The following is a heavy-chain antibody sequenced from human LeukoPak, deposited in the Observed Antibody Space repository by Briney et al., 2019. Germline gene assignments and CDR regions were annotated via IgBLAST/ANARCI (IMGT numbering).Heavy chain of an antibody. CDR3: AKGKAVAGRSGFDY. CDR2: ISYDGSNK. J-gene: IGHJ4*02. V-gene: IGHV3-30*18. D-gene: IGHD6-19*01. CDR1: GFTFSSYG. Sequence: GGSLRLSCVASGFTFSSYGLHWVRQAPGKGLEWVAVISYDGSNKYYADSVKGRFTISRDNSKNTLYLQMNSLRAEDTAVYYCAKGKAVAGRSGFDYWGQGTLVTVSS.